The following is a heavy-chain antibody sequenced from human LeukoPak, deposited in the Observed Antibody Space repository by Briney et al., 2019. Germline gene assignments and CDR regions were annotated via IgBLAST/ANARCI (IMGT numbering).Heavy chain of an antibody. CDR1: GGSISSSNW. Sequence: PSETLSLTCAVSGGSISSSNWWSWVRQPPGKGLEWIGEIYHSGSTNYNPSLKSRVTISVDTSKNQFSLKLSSVTAADTAVYYCARKRHRADYYYDSSGYRYYFDYWGQGTLVTVSS. D-gene: IGHD3-22*01. CDR2: IYHSGST. CDR3: ARKRHRADYYYDSSGYRYYFDY. J-gene: IGHJ4*02. V-gene: IGHV4-4*02.